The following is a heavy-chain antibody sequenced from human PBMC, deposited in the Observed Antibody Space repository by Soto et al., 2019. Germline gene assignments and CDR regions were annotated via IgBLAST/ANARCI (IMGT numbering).Heavy chain of an antibody. V-gene: IGHV1-2*02. D-gene: IGHD3-22*01. CDR3: ARVWNYYDSRSHFAY. CDR1: GYSFTSYY. Sequence: ASVKVSCEASGYSFTSYYMHWVRQATGQGLEWMGWINPNNGDTKYALKFQGRVTMTRDTSISIAHMELSSLRSDDTAVYYCARVWNYYDSRSHFAYWGQGSPVTVSS. J-gene: IGHJ4*02. CDR2: INPNNGDT.